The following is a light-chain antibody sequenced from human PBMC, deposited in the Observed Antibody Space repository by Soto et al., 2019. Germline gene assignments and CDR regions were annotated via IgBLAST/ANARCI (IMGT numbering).Light chain of an antibody. J-gene: IGKJ4*01. V-gene: IGKV3D-15*01. CDR2: GAS. CDR1: QSVRDN. Sequence: ETVMTQSPATLSVSPGERATLFCRASQSVRDNLAWYQQKSGQAPSLLIYGASIRATGISARFSGVGSGTEFSLTISSLQSEDFAIYYCQQYDNWPLTFGGGTKV. CDR3: QQYDNWPLT.